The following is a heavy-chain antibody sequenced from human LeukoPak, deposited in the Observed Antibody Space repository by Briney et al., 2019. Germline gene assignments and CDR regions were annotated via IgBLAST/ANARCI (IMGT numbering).Heavy chain of an antibody. Sequence: PSETLSLTCTVSGGSISSGAYYWSWIRQLPGEGLVWIGYISNNGNTDYTPSLKSRVTLSVDTSKSQFSLKLSSVTAADTAVYYCAREYGSGSPDAFDIWGKGQWSPSLQ. V-gene: IGHV4-31*03. CDR3: AREYGSGSPDAFDI. CDR2: ISNNGNT. CDR1: GGSISSGAYY. D-gene: IGHD3-10*01. J-gene: IGHJ3*02.